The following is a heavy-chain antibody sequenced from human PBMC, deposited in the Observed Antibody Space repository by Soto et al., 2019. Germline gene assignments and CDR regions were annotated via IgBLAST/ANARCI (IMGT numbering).Heavy chain of an antibody. CDR1: GGSISSSSYY. Sequence: QLQLQESGPGLVKPSETLSLTCTVSGGSISSSSYYWGWIRQPPGKGLEWIGSIYYSGSTYYNPSLKSRVTISVDTSKNQFSLKLSSVTAADTAVYYCARLLDILSGSDGGQGTLVIVSS. J-gene: IGHJ4*02. CDR2: IYYSGST. V-gene: IGHV4-39*01. D-gene: IGHD3-9*01. CDR3: ARLLDILSGSD.